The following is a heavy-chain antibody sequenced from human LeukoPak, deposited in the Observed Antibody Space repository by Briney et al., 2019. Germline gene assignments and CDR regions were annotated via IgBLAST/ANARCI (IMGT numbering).Heavy chain of an antibody. Sequence: GGSLRLSCAASGFTFSSYWMSWVRQAPGKGLEWVANINQDATEKYFVASVKGRFTISRDNAKNSLYLQMNSLRAEDTAVYYCAREGRWLQRYAFDYWGQGTLVTVSS. CDR1: GFTFSSYW. D-gene: IGHD5-24*01. CDR2: INQDATEK. J-gene: IGHJ4*02. CDR3: AREGRWLQRYAFDY. V-gene: IGHV3-7*01.